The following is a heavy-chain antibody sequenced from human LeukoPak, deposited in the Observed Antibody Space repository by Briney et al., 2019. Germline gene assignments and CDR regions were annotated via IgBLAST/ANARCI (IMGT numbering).Heavy chain of an antibody. CDR1: GGSISSYY. V-gene: IGHV4-59*08. CDR3: ARGRDGYNW. J-gene: IGHJ4*02. Sequence: SETLSLTCTVSGGSISSYYWRWIRQPPGKGLEWIGYIYYSGSTNYNPSLKSRVTLSVDTSKNQFSLKLSSVTAADTAVYYCARGRDGYNWWGQGTLVTVSS. CDR2: IYYSGST. D-gene: IGHD5-24*01.